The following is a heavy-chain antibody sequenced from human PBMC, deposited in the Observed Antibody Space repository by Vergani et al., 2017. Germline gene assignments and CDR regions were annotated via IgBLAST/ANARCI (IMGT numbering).Heavy chain of an antibody. CDR1: GGSISSGSYY. D-gene: IGHD5-12*01. J-gene: IGHJ6*03. Sequence: QVQLQESGPGLVKPSQTLSLTCTVSGGSISSGSYYWSWIRQPAGKGLEWIGRIYTSGSTNYNPSRKSRVTISVDTSKNQFSLKLSSVTAADTAVYYCARDSIVGGYDYRPLLGVGNKYYYYYMDVWGKGTTVTVSS. CDR2: IYTSGST. V-gene: IGHV4-61*02. CDR3: ARDSIVGGYDYRPLLGVGNKYYYYYMDV.